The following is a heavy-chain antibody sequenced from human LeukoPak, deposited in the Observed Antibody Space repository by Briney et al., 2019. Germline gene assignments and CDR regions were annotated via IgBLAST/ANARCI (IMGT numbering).Heavy chain of an antibody. Sequence: SETLSLTCTVSGGSVSSGSYYWSWIRQPPGKGLEWIGYIYYSGSTNYNPSLKSRVTISVDTSKNQFSLKLSSVTAADTAVYYCARAAYSGSYHSDYWGQGTLVTVSS. D-gene: IGHD1-26*01. J-gene: IGHJ4*02. CDR3: ARAAYSGSYHSDY. CDR1: GGSVSSGSYY. V-gene: IGHV4-61*01. CDR2: IYYSGST.